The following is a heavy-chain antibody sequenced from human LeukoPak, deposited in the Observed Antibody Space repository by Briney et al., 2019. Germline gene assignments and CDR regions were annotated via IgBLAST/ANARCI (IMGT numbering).Heavy chain of an antibody. J-gene: IGHJ4*02. Sequence: LSQTLSLTCAISGDSVSRNSAAWNWIRQSPSRGLEWLGRTYYRSKWYNNYAVSVKSRITINPDTSKNQFSLQLNSVTPEDTVVYYCARGSYDSGLSWGQGTLVTVSS. D-gene: IGHD6-19*01. CDR2: TYYRSKWYN. V-gene: IGHV6-1*01. CDR1: GDSVSRNSAA. CDR3: ARGSYDSGLS.